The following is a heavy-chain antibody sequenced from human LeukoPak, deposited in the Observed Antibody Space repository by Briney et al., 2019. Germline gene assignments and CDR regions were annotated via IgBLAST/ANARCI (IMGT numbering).Heavy chain of an antibody. V-gene: IGHV4-39*07. CDR3: ARGRRWYGSGSYFDY. J-gene: IGHJ4*02. D-gene: IGHD3-10*01. CDR1: GGSVSSGSYY. CDR2: INHSGST. Sequence: SETLSLTCTVSGGSVSSGSYYWGWIRQPPGKGLEWIGEINHSGSTNYNPSLKSRVTISVDTSKNQFSLKLSSVTAADTAVYYCARGRRWYGSGSYFDYWGQGTLVTVSS.